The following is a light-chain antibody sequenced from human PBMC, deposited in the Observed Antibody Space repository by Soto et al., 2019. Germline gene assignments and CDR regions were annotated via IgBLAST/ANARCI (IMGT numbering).Light chain of an antibody. CDR1: SSDVGGYNY. CDR3: SSYTSSSTWV. CDR2: EVS. Sequence: QSALTQPASVSGSPGQSITISCTGTSSDVGGYNYVSWYQQHPGKAPKLMIYEVSNRPSGVSNRFSGSKSCNTASLTISGLQAEDGADYYCSSYTSSSTWVFGGGTKLTVL. V-gene: IGLV2-14*01. J-gene: IGLJ3*02.